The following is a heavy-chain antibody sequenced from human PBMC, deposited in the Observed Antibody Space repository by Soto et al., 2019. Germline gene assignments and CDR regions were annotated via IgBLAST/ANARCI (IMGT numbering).Heavy chain of an antibody. CDR1: GGTFSSYA. J-gene: IGHJ6*02. Sequence: QVQLVQSGAEVKKPGSSVKVSCKAPGGTFSSYAISWVRQAPGQGLEWMGGIIPIFGTAKYAQKFQGRVTITADESTXTGYMELSSLRSEDTAVYYCARSQGGSSSLDIYYYYYYGMDVWGQGTTVTVSS. V-gene: IGHV1-69*01. CDR3: ARSQGGSSSLDIYYYYYYGMDV. D-gene: IGHD2-15*01. CDR2: IIPIFGTA.